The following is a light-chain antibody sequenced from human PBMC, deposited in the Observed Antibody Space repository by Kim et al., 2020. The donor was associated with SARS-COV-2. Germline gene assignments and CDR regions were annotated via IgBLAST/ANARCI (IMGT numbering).Light chain of an antibody. CDR3: QAWDSSTVV. CDR1: KLGDKY. CDR2: QDT. Sequence: VSPGQTASITCSGDKLGDKYVCWYQQKPGQSPVLVIYQDTKRPSGIPERFSGSNSGNTATLTISGTQAMDEADYYCQAWDSSTVVFGGGTQLTVL. V-gene: IGLV3-1*01. J-gene: IGLJ2*01.